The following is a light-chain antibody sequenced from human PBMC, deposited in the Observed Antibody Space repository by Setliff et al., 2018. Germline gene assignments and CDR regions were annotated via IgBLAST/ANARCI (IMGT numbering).Light chain of an antibody. J-gene: IGLJ1*01. CDR3: CSYAGTNSYV. CDR2: DFK. CDR1: SRDVGYYNL. V-gene: IGLV2-23*02. Sequence: QSVLTQPASVSGSPGQSITISCTGTSRDVGYYNLVSWYQQHPGKAPKVILYDFKTRPSGVSDRFSGSNSGNTASLTISGLQAEDEADYYCCSYAGTNSYVFGTGTKVTVL.